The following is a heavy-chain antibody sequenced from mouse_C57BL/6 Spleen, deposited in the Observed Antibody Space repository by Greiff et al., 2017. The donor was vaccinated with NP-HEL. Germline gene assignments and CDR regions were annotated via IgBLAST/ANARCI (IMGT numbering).Heavy chain of an antibody. V-gene: IGHV1-50*01. J-gene: IGHJ2*01. CDR1: GYTFTSYW. CDR3: AREGVY. Sequence: QVQLQQPGAELVKPGASVKLSCKASGYTFTSYWMQWVKQRPGQGLEWIGEIDPSDSYTNYNQKFKGKATLTVDTSSSTAYMQLSSLTSEDSAVYYCAREGVYWGKGTTLTVSS. CDR2: IDPSDSYT.